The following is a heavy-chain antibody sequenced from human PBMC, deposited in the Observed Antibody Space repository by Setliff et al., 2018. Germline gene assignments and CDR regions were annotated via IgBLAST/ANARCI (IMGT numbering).Heavy chain of an antibody. Sequence: GGSLRLSCAASEFTFNKYWMTWVRQAPGKGLEWVANIDPDGIGKYYIDSVKGRFTISRDNAKNTLHLQMNSLRGEDTAVYFCASIDWGENFYNTDVWGKGTTVTV. D-gene: IGHD7-27*01. CDR3: ASIDWGENFYNTDV. J-gene: IGHJ6*03. CDR1: EFTFNKYW. V-gene: IGHV3-7*01. CDR2: IDPDGIGK.